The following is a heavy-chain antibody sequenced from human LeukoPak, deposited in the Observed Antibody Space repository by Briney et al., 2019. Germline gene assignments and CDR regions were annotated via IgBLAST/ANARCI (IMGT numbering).Heavy chain of an antibody. CDR1: GYTFTTYG. D-gene: IGHD6-13*01. CDR2: INPSGGST. J-gene: IGHJ4*02. Sequence: ASVKVSCKSSGYTFTTYGISWVRQAPGQGLEWMGIINPSGGSTTYAQEFQGRVTMTRDMSTSTVYMELSSLRSEDTAVYYCARDRNPGIPAADFDYWGQGTLVTVSS. CDR3: ARDRNPGIPAADFDY. V-gene: IGHV1-46*01.